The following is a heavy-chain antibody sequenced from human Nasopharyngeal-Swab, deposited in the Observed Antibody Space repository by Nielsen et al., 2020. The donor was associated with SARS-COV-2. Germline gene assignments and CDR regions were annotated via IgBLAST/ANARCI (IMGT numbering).Heavy chain of an antibody. V-gene: IGHV3-30-3*01. D-gene: IGHD5-18*01. CDR2: ISYDGSNK. CDR3: ARGGYSYGLYYYNYYMDV. Sequence: GGSLRLSCAASGFTFSSYAMHWVRQAPGKGLEWVAVISYDGSNKYYADSVKGRFTISRDNSKNTLYLQMNSLRAEDTAVYYCARGGYSYGLYYYNYYMDVWGKGTTVTVSS. J-gene: IGHJ6*03. CDR1: GFTFSSYA.